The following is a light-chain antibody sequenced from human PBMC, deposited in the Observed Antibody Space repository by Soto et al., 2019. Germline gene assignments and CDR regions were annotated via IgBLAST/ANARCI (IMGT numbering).Light chain of an antibody. CDR2: GAS. CDR1: QSISSTY. Sequence: EIVLTQSSGTLSLSPGERATLSCRASQSISSTYLAWYQQKRGQAPRLLIYGASSRATGIPDRFSGSGSGTDFTLTISRLEPEDFALYYCQQYGGSLTFGGGTKVEIK. V-gene: IGKV3-20*01. J-gene: IGKJ4*01. CDR3: QQYGGSLT.